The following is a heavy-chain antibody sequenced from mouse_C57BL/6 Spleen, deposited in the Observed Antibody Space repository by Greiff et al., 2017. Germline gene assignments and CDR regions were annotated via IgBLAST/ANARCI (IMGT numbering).Heavy chain of an antibody. J-gene: IGHJ3*01. V-gene: IGHV1-64*01. D-gene: IGHD2-4*01. CDR3: ARSGDYAWFAY. CDR1: GYTFTSYW. Sequence: VKLQQPGAELVKPGASVKLSCKASGYTFTSYWMHWVKQRPGQGLEWIGMIHPNSGSTNYNEKFKSKATLTVDKSSSTAYMQLSSLTSEDSAVYYCARSGDYAWFAYWGQGTLVTVSA. CDR2: IHPNSGST.